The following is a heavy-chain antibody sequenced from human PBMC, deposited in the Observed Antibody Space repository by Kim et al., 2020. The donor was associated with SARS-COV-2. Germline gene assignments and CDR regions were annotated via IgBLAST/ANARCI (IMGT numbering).Heavy chain of an antibody. J-gene: IGHJ6*02. Sequence: SETLSLTCAVYGGSFSGYYWSWIRQPPGKGLEWIGEINHSGSTNYNPSLKSRVTISVDTSKNQFSLKLSSVTAADTAVYYCASLHPRPMITMVRGTAGGMDVWGQGTTVTVSS. CDR3: ASLHPRPMITMVRGTAGGMDV. CDR2: INHSGST. D-gene: IGHD3-10*01. CDR1: GGSFSGYY. V-gene: IGHV4-34*01.